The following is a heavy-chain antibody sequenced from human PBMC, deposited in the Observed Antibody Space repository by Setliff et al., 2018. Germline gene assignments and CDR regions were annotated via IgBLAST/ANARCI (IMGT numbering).Heavy chain of an antibody. CDR2: INPNSGGT. CDR1: GYTFTVYY. CDR3: ARQDILTGYYAFDY. Sequence: GASVKVSCKASGYTFTVYYMHWVRQAPGQGLEWMGWINPNSGGTNCAQKFQGRVTMTRDTSISTAYMELSRLGSDDTAVYYCARQDILTGYYAFDYWGQGTLVTVSS. V-gene: IGHV1-2*02. D-gene: IGHD3-9*01. J-gene: IGHJ4*02.